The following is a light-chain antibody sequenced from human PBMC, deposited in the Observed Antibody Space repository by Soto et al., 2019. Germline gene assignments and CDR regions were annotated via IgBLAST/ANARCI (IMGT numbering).Light chain of an antibody. CDR2: DVS. J-gene: IGLJ1*01. CDR1: SSDVGGYNY. CDR3: SSYTSSSTLV. V-gene: IGLV2-14*01. Sequence: QPALTQPASVFGSPGQSITISCTGTSSDVGGYNYVSWYQQHPGKAPKLMIYDVSNRPSGVSNRFSGSKSGNTASLTISGLQAEDEADYYCSSYTSSSTLVFGTGTKVTVL.